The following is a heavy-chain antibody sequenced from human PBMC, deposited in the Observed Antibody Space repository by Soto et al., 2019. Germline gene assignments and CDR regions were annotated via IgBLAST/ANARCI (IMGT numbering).Heavy chain of an antibody. CDR2: INAGNGNT. CDR3: ATTLFLSGSYFRDYRPNAFDI. D-gene: IGHD1-26*01. Sequence: QVQLVQSGAEVKKPGASVKVSCKASGYTFTSYAMHWVRQAPGQRLEWMGWINAGNGNTKYSQKFQGRVTITRDTSASTAYMELSSLRSEDTAVYYCATTLFLSGSYFRDYRPNAFDIWGQGTMVTVSS. CDR1: GYTFTSYA. V-gene: IGHV1-3*01. J-gene: IGHJ3*02.